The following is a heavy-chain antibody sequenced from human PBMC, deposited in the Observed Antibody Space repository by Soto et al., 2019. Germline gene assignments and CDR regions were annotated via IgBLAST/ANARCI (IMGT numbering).Heavy chain of an antibody. Sequence: ASETLSLTCTVSGGSISSYYWSWIRQPPGKGLEWIGYIYYGGSTNYNPSLKSRVTISVDTSKNQFSLKLSSVTAADTAVYYCARYSNYEEFDSWGRGTLVTVSS. CDR1: GGSISSYY. CDR3: ARYSNYEEFDS. CDR2: IYYGGST. V-gene: IGHV4-59*08. D-gene: IGHD4-4*01. J-gene: IGHJ4*02.